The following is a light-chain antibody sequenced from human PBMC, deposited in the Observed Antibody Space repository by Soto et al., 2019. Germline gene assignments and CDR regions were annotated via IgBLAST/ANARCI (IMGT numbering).Light chain of an antibody. CDR3: QQYNNWPIT. CDR1: QSILSN. CDR2: GAS. Sequence: EIVMTQSPATLSVSPGERATLSFRASQSILSNLAWYQQKPGQAPRLLIYGASTRATDIPARFSGSASGTEFTLTISSLQSEDFAIYYCQQYNNWPITFGQGTRLEIK. V-gene: IGKV3-15*01. J-gene: IGKJ5*01.